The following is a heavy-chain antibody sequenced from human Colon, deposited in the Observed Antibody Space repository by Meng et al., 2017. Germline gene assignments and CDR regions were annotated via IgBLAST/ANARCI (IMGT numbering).Heavy chain of an antibody. CDR2: IYHSGST. CDR3: ASFPPPGKQWLVTDY. Sequence: VQLEESGPGLVKPSGTLSLTCAVSGGSISSSNWWSWVRQPPGKGLEWIGEIYHSGSTNYNPSLKSRVTISVDKSKNQFSLKLSSVTAADTAVYYCASFPPPGKQWLVTDYWGQGTLVTASS. CDR1: GGSISSSNW. J-gene: IGHJ4*02. V-gene: IGHV4-4*02. D-gene: IGHD6-19*01.